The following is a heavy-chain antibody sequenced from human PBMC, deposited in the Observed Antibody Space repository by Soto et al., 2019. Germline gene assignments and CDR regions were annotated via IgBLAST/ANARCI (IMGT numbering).Heavy chain of an antibody. J-gene: IGHJ4*02. D-gene: IGHD6-6*01. CDR2: ISSSGDST. CDR3: AKVPWQLVRTHYFDY. CDR1: GFTFSSYA. Sequence: EVQLLESGGGLVQPGGSLRLSCAASGFTFSSYAMSWVRQAPGKGVEWVSGISSSGDSTNYADSVKGRFTISRDNSKSTLFLQMNSVRAEDTAVYYCAKVPWQLVRTHYFDYWGQGTLVTVSS. V-gene: IGHV3-23*01.